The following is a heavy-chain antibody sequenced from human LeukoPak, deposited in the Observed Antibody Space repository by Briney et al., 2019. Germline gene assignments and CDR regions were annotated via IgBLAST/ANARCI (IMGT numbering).Heavy chain of an antibody. V-gene: IGHV3-33*01. Sequence: GRSLRLSCAASGFTFSSYDMHWVRQAPGKRLEWVAVIWYDGGKKYYADSVKGRFTISRDNSKNTMSMQMNSLRVEDTAVYYCARDRGYSYGVDYWGQGSLVTVSA. CDR3: ARDRGYSYGVDY. CDR2: IWYDGGKK. D-gene: IGHD5-18*01. J-gene: IGHJ4*02. CDR1: GFTFSSYD.